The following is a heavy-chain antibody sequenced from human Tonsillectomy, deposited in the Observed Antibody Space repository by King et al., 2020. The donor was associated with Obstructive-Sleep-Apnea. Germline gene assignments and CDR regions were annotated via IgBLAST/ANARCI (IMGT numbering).Heavy chain of an antibody. Sequence: VQLQQWGAGLLKPSETLSLTCAVYGGSFSGYYWSWIRQPPGKGLEWIAEIIHGRTTNYNPSLKSRVTISVDTSNKQFSLKLNSVTAADTAVYYCARSNTNSPLQADWFDPWGQGTLVTVSS. CDR3: ARSNTNSPLQADWFDP. D-gene: IGHD2-2*01. V-gene: IGHV4-34*12. CDR1: GGSFSGYY. J-gene: IGHJ5*02. CDR2: IIHGRTT.